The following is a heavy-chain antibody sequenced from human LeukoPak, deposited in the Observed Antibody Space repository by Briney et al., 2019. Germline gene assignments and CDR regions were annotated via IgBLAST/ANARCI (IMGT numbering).Heavy chain of an antibody. J-gene: IGHJ4*02. CDR3: AILSRRGLPSSGC. CDR2: INHSGST. Sequence: SEPLSLTCAVYGGYYSGYYWSLLRQPPAKGLEWVGEINHSGSTNYNPSLQSRVTISVDTSKNQFSLKLSSVTAADAAVYYCAILSRRGLPSSGCWGQGTLVTVSS. V-gene: IGHV4-34*01. CDR1: GGYYSGYY. D-gene: IGHD4-11*01.